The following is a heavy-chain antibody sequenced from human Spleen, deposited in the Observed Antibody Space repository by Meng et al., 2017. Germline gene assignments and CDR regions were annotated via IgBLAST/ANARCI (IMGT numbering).Heavy chain of an antibody. J-gene: IGHJ5*02. V-gene: IGHV4-34*01. CDR1: GGSFSGYY. CDR2: INHSGST. Sequence: QVQLQQWGAGLLKPSETLSLTCAVYGGSFSGYYWSWIRQPPGKGLEWIGEINHSGSTNYNPSLKSRVTISVDTSKNQFSLKLSSVTAADTAVYYCARASYGSGSPLGESWFDPWGRGTLVTVSS. CDR3: ARASYGSGSPLGESWFDP. D-gene: IGHD3-10*01.